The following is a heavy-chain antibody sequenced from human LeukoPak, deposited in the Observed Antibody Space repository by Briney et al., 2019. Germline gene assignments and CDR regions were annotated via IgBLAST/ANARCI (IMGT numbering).Heavy chain of an antibody. CDR3: ATDLAAAGTRYYYYYMDV. Sequence: ASVKVSCKVSGYTLTELSMHWVRQAPGKGLEWMGGFDPEDGETIYAQKFQGRVTMTEDTSTDTAYMELSSLRSEGTAVYYCATDLAAAGTRYYYYYMDVWGKGTTVTVSS. CDR2: FDPEDGET. J-gene: IGHJ6*03. CDR1: GYTLTELS. V-gene: IGHV1-24*01. D-gene: IGHD6-13*01.